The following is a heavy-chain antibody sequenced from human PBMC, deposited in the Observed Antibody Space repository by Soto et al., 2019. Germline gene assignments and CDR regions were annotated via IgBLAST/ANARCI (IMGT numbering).Heavy chain of an antibody. Sequence: PGGSLRLSCAASGFTFSSYGMHWVRQAPGKGLEWVAVIWYDGSNKYYADSVKGRFTISRDNSKNTLYLQMNSLRAEDTAVYYCARDLNNYGSWFDPWGQGTLVTVS. CDR1: GFTFSSYG. CDR3: ARDLNNYGSWFDP. CDR2: IWYDGSNK. V-gene: IGHV3-33*01. J-gene: IGHJ5*02. D-gene: IGHD3-16*01.